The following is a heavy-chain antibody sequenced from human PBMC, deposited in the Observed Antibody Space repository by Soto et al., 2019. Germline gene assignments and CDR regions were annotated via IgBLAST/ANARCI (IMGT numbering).Heavy chain of an antibody. V-gene: IGHV3-43*01. CDR3: AKDRAAVTGVYYYYAMDV. J-gene: IGHJ6*02. Sequence: EVQLVESGGVVVQPGGSLRLSCAASGFTFDDYTMHWVRQAPGKSLEWVSLISWDGGKTYYADSVKGRFTISRDNSKNSLHLQMNSLTTEDSASYYCAKDRAAVTGVYYYYAMDVWGQGTTVTVSS. CDR1: GFTFDDYT. CDR2: ISWDGGKT. D-gene: IGHD6-19*01.